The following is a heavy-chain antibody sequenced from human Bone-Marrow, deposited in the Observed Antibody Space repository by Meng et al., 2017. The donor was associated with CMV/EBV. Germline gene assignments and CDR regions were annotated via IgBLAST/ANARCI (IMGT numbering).Heavy chain of an antibody. J-gene: IGHJ4*02. V-gene: IGHV4-38-2*02. D-gene: IGHD3-10*01. CDR1: GYSISSGYY. CDR2: IYHSGST. CDR3: ARVVVRGVSDY. Sequence: SEPLSLTSTVPGYSISSGYYWGWIRQPPGKGLEWIGCIYHSGSTYYNPSLKSRVTISVDTSKNQSSLKLSSVTAADTAVYYCARVVVRGVSDYWGQGTLVTVSS.